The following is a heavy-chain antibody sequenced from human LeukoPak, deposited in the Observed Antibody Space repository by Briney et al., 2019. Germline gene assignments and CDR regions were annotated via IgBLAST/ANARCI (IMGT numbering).Heavy chain of an antibody. CDR1: GFTFSSYW. CDR2: INQDGSEK. Sequence: PGGSLRRSCAASGFTFSSYWMGWVRQAPGKGLEWVANINQDGSEKYYVDSVEGRFTISRDNAQNSLCLQMNILRAEDTAVYYCARETSSGYSDHWGQGTLVTVSS. J-gene: IGHJ4*02. D-gene: IGHD3-22*01. CDR3: ARETSSGYSDH. V-gene: IGHV3-7*05.